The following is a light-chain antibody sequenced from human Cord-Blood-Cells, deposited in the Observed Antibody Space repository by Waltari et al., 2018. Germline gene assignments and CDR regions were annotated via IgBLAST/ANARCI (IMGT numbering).Light chain of an antibody. Sequence: MVLTHSPATLSLSPGERATLSCRAGQSVSSYLAWYQKKPGKAPMLLIYDASNRAPGIPASFSGSGSVTDFSRDISSLEPEEYPVYYCQQRSNWVTCGGGTRVGIK. V-gene: IGKV3-11*01. J-gene: IGKJ4*01. CDR3: QQRSNWVT. CDR2: DAS. CDR1: QSVSSY.